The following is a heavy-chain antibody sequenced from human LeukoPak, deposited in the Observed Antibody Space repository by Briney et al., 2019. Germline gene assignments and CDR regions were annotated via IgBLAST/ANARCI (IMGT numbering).Heavy chain of an antibody. CDR3: SSGDEFDY. D-gene: IGHD7-27*01. J-gene: IGHJ4*02. Sequence: GGSLRLSCAASGFTFSDYWMSWVRQAPGKGLEWVANIKQDGSVKQYVDSVKGRFTISRDNAKNSVYLQMNSLRAEDTAIYYCSSGDEFDYWGQGTLVTVSS. CDR1: GFTFSDYW. V-gene: IGHV3-7*01. CDR2: IKQDGSVK.